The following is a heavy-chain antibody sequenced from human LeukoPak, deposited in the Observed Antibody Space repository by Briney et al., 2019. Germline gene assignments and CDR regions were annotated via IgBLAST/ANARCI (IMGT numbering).Heavy chain of an antibody. V-gene: IGHV3-30-3*01. CDR3: ASDTQDSSSWYGVNYGMDV. J-gene: IGHJ6*02. D-gene: IGHD6-13*01. Sequence: GGSLRLSCAASGFTFSSYAMHWVRQAPGKGLEWVAVISYDGSNKYYADSVKGRFTISRDNSKNTLYLQMNSLRAEDTAVYYCASDTQDSSSWYGVNYGMDVWGQGTTVTVSS. CDR2: ISYDGSNK. CDR1: GFTFSSYA.